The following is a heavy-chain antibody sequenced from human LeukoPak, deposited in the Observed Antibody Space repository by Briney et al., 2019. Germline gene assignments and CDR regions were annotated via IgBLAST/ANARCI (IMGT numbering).Heavy chain of an antibody. V-gene: IGHV4-59*01. J-gene: IGHJ3*02. CDR3: ARDLRGGGYGNPHDAFDI. Sequence: SETLSLTCTVSGGSISSYYWSWIRQPPGKGLEWIGYIYYSGSTNYNPSLKSRVTISVDTSKNQFSLKLSSVTAADTAVYYCARDLRGGGYGNPHDAFDIWGQGTMVTVSS. CDR2: IYYSGST. CDR1: GGSISSYY. D-gene: IGHD5-12*01.